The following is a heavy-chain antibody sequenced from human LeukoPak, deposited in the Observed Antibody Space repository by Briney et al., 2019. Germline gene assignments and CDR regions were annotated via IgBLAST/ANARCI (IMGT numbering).Heavy chain of an antibody. CDR2: IGSSGITT. V-gene: IGHV3-23*01. CDR3: AKEMGYCSSTSCPSSRYYYYYGMDV. D-gene: IGHD2-2*01. Sequence: GGSLRLSCAASGFTFSNYPMTWVRQAPGKGLEWVSSIGSSGITTYYAASVKGRFTISRDNSKNTLYPQMNSLRAEDTAVYYCAKEMGYCSSTSCPSSRYYYYYGMDVWGQGTTVTVSS. CDR1: GFTFSNYP. J-gene: IGHJ6*02.